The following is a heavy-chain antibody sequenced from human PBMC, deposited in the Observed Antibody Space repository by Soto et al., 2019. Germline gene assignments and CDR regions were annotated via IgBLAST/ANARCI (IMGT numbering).Heavy chain of an antibody. V-gene: IGHV4-39*01. Sequence: SETLSLTCTVSGGSISSSSYYWGWIRQPPGKGLEWIGSIYYSGTTYYNPSLKSRVTISVDTSKNQFSLKLSSVTAADTAVYYCARTSRGAAICHWGQGTLVIVSS. CDR3: ARTSRGAAICH. J-gene: IGHJ4*02. CDR2: IYYSGTT. D-gene: IGHD2-2*01. CDR1: GGSISSSSYY.